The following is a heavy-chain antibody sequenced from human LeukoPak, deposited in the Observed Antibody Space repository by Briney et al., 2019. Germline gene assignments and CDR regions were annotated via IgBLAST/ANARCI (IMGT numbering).Heavy chain of an antibody. V-gene: IGHV1-46*01. CDR1: GYTFTSYY. CDR3: ARVGMVRGVRSYFDY. D-gene: IGHD3-10*01. Sequence: ASVKVSCKASGYTFTSYYMHWVRQAPGQGLEWMGIINPSGGSTSYAQKFQGRVTMTRDTSTSTVYMELSSLRSEDTAVYYCARVGMVRGVRSYFDYWGQGTLVTVSS. CDR2: INPSGGST. J-gene: IGHJ4*02.